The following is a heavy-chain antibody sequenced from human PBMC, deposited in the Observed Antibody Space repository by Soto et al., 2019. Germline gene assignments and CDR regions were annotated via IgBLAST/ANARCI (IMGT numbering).Heavy chain of an antibody. V-gene: IGHV4-30-4*01. CDR1: GDSISSADYY. Sequence: PSETLSLTCTVSGDSISSADYYWSWIRQTPGKGLEWIGHIFYSGTTYYNPSLKSRLTISVDTSKNHFSLRLTSVTAEDTAVYYCARHEGNGNVWPLDCWGQGILVTVSS. CDR3: ARHEGNGNVWPLDC. J-gene: IGHJ4*02. D-gene: IGHD2-8*01. CDR2: IFYSGTT.